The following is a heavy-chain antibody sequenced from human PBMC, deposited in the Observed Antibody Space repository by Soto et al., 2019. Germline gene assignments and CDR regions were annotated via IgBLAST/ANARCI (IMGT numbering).Heavy chain of an antibody. D-gene: IGHD6-13*01. V-gene: IGHV5-51*01. CDR3: ARTSAAGKYYYGMDV. CDR2: IYPGDSDT. J-gene: IGHJ6*02. Sequence: GVFLKISCKGSGYSFTSYWIGWVRQMPGKGLEWMGIIYPGDSDTRYSPSFQGQVTISADKSISTAYLQWSSLKASDTAMYYCARTSAAGKYYYGMDVWGQGTTVTVSS. CDR1: GYSFTSYW.